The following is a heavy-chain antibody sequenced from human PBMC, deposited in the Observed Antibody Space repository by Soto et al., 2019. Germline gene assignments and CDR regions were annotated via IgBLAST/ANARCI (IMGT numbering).Heavy chain of an antibody. V-gene: IGHV5-51*01. CDR2: IYPGDSDT. CDR3: ARGIGYCSGGSCYSGESI. CDR1: GYSFTSYW. Sequence: GESLKISCKGSGYSFTSYWIGWVRQMPGKGLEWMGIIYPGDSDTRYSPSFQGQVTISADKSISTAYLQWSSLKASDTAMYYCARGIGYCSGGSCYSGESIWGQGTMVTVSS. D-gene: IGHD2-15*01. J-gene: IGHJ3*02.